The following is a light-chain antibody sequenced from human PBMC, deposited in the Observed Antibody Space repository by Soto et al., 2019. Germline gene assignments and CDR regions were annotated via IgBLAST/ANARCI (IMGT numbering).Light chain of an antibody. CDR3: HQYATPSYT. Sequence: EIVLTQSPGTLSLSPGERASLSCRASQSVSSNSLAWYQQKPGQPPRLLISGAFSRATGIPDRFSDSGSETDFTLTISRLEPEDFAVYYCHQYATPSYTFGQGTKLEI. V-gene: IGKV3-20*01. CDR2: GAF. J-gene: IGKJ2*01. CDR1: QSVSSNS.